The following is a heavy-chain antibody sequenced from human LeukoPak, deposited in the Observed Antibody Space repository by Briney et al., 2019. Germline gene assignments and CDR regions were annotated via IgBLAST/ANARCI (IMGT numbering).Heavy chain of an antibody. Sequence: SETLSLTCTVSGGSISSGGYYWSWIRQHPGKGLEWIGYIYYSGSTYYNPSLKSRVTISVDTSKNQFSLKLSSVTAADTAVYYCARDSEQLVPNYYYGMDVWGQGTTVTVSS. V-gene: IGHV4-31*03. J-gene: IGHJ6*02. D-gene: IGHD6-6*01. CDR3: ARDSEQLVPNYYYGMDV. CDR1: GGSISSGGYY. CDR2: IYYSGST.